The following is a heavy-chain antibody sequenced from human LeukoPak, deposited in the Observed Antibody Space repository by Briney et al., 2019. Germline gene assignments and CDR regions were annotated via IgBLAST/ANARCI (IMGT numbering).Heavy chain of an antibody. Sequence: GGSLRLSCSASGFTLTSHVMHWVRQAPVKGLQYVSGISMNVQTTYYAGSVKGRFTISRDSSKNTVYLQMNSLTAEDTAVYYCVREGLERRTNFDYWGQGTLV. V-gene: IGHV3-64D*06. D-gene: IGHD1-1*01. CDR1: GFTLTSHV. J-gene: IGHJ4*02. CDR2: ISMNVQTT. CDR3: VREGLERRTNFDY.